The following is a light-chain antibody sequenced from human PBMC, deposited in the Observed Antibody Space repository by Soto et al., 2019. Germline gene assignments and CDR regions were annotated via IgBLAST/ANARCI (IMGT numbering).Light chain of an antibody. CDR3: QQYNNWPQT. CDR1: QTVFSR. Sequence: EIVLTQSPATLSSSPGERATLSCRASQTVFSRLAWYQHKPGQAPRLLIYDSSTRATGIPARFSGSGSGTEFTLTISSLQSEDFAVYYCQQYNNWPQTFGQGTKVDIK. V-gene: IGKV3D-15*01. CDR2: DSS. J-gene: IGKJ1*01.